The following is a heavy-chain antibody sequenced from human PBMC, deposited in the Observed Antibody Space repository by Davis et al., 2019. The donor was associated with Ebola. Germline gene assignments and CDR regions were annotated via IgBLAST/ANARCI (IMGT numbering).Heavy chain of an antibody. CDR1: GWSFSGYY. CDR2: INHSGST. CDR3: ARADYDILAGYLGWFDP. D-gene: IGHD3-9*01. Sequence: MPSETLSLTCAAYGWSFSGYYWSWIRQPPGKGLEWFGEINHSGSTNYNPSLKSRVTISADTTTNQFSLKLSSVTDADTAVYYCARADYDILAGYLGWFDPWGQGTLVTVSS. V-gene: IGHV4-34*01. J-gene: IGHJ5*02.